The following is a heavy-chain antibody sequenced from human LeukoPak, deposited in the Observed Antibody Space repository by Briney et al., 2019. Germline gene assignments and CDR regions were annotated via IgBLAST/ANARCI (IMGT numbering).Heavy chain of an antibody. V-gene: IGHV3-11*01. CDR2: ISSSGSTI. D-gene: IGHD2-2*01. J-gene: IGHJ6*02. CDR1: GFTFSDYY. CDR3: ARAGSADVHIVVVPAAIYYYGMDV. Sequence: PGGSLRLSCAASGFTFSDYYMSWIRQAPGKGLEWVSYISSSGSTIYYADSVKGRFTISRDNAKNSLYLQMNSLRAEDTAVYYCARAGSADVHIVVVPAAIYYYGMDVWGQGTTATVSS.